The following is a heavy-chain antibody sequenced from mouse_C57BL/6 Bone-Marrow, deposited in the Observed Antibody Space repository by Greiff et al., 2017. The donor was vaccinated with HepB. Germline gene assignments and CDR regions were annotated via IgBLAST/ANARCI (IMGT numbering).Heavy chain of an antibody. D-gene: IGHD2-4*01. CDR3: ARREITHYYAMDY. Sequence: EVQLQQSGPELVKPGASVKMSCKASGYTFTDYNMHWVKQSHGKSLEWIGYINPNNGGTSYNQKVKGKATLTVNKSSSTAYMELRSLTSEDSAVYYCARREITHYYAMDYWGQGTSVTVSS. V-gene: IGHV1-22*01. J-gene: IGHJ4*01. CDR2: INPNNGGT. CDR1: GYTFTDYN.